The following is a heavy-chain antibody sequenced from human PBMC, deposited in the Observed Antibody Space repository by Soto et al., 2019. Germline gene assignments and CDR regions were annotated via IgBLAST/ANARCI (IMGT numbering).Heavy chain of an antibody. Sequence: ASVKVSCKASGYTFTSYAMHWVRQAPGQRLEWMGWINTGNGNTKYSQMLQGRVTITRDTSASTAYLELSSLGSEDTAVYFCARWGTGYSYGLGYWGQGTLVTVSS. V-gene: IGHV1-3*04. CDR2: INTGNGNT. D-gene: IGHD5-18*01. CDR3: ARWGTGYSYGLGY. J-gene: IGHJ4*02. CDR1: GYTFTSYA.